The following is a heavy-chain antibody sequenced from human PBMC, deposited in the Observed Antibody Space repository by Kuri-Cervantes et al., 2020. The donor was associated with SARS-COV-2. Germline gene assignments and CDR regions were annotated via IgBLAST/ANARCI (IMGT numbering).Heavy chain of an antibody. J-gene: IGHJ5*02. D-gene: IGHD3-3*01. CDR3: ARPEGTYDFWSGRINWFDP. Sequence: GGSLRPSCSASGFPLSSYAMHWVRQAPGKGLEYVSAISSNGGSTYYADSVKGRFTISRDNSKNTLYLQMNSLRAEDTAVYYCARPEGTYDFWSGRINWFDPWGQGTLVTVSS. CDR1: GFPLSSYA. CDR2: ISSNGGST. V-gene: IGHV3-64*04.